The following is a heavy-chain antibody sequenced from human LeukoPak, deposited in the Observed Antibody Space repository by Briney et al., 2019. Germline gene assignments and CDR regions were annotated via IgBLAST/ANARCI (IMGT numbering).Heavy chain of an antibody. CDR1: GFTFSSYS. CDR3: AKDPARRHAFDI. V-gene: IGHV3-23*01. CDR2: ISGSGGST. Sequence: GSLRLSCAASGFTFSSYSMNWVRQAPGKGLEWVSAISGSGGSTYYADSVKGRFTISRDNSKNTLYLQMNSLRAEDTAVYYCAKDPARRHAFDIWGQGTMVTVSS. J-gene: IGHJ3*02.